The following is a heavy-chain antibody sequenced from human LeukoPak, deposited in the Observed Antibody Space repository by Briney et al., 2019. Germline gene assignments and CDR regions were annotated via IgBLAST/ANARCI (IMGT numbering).Heavy chain of an antibody. Sequence: PGGSLRLSCAASGFTFSIYAMSWVRQAPGKGLEWVSDISGNGGSTYYADSVKGRFTISRDNSKITLFLQMNSLRAEDTAVYYCARNTGQTSGYSYGLNYWGQGTLATVSS. CDR2: ISGNGGST. CDR3: ARNTGQTSGYSYGLNY. J-gene: IGHJ4*02. CDR1: GFTFSIYA. D-gene: IGHD5-18*01. V-gene: IGHV3-23*01.